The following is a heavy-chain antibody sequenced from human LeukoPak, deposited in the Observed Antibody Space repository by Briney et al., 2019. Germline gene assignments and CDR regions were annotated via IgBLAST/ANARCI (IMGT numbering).Heavy chain of an antibody. CDR3: AHIRPPVTTPDY. Sequence: SGPTLVKPTQTLTLTCTFSGFSLSTSGVGVGWIRQPPGKALEWLALIYWDDDKRYSPPLKSRLTITKDTSKNQVVLTMTNMDPVDTATYYCAHIRPPVTTPDYWGQGTLVTVSS. CDR2: IYWDDDK. D-gene: IGHD4-17*01. J-gene: IGHJ4*02. CDR1: GFSLSTSGVG. V-gene: IGHV2-5*02.